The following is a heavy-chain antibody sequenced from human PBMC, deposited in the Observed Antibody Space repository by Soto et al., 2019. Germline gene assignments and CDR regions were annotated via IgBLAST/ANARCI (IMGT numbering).Heavy chain of an antibody. CDR3: ARGRDGVAVASDY. D-gene: IGHD6-19*01. V-gene: IGHV3-30*03. CDR2: VSYDGSNK. CDR1: GFIFSSYG. Sequence: GGSLRLSCAASGFIFSSYGIHRVRQAPDKGLEWVASVSYDGSNKYYTDSVKGRFTISRDNFKNTLYLQMDSLRVGDTAVYYCARGRDGVAVASDYWGQGTLVTVSS. J-gene: IGHJ4*02.